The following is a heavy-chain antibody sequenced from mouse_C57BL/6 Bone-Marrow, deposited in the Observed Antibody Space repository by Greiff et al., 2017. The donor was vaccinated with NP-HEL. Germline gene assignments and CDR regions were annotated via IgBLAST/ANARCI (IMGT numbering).Heavy chain of an antibody. V-gene: IGHV1-75*01. D-gene: IGHD1-1*01. CDR3: ARDAYYYGSSEAWFAY. CDR2: IFPGSGST. CDR1: GYTFTDYY. Sequence: QVQLQQSGPELVKPGASVKISCKASGYTFTDYYINWVKQRPGQGLEWIGWIFPGSGSTYYNEKFKGKATLTVDKSSSTAYMLLSSLTSEDSAVYFCARDAYYYGSSEAWFAYWGQGTLVTVSA. J-gene: IGHJ3*01.